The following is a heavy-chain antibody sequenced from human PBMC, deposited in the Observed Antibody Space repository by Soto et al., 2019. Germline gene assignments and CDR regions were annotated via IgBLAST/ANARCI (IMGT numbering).Heavy chain of an antibody. Sequence: GGSLRLSCAASGFIFTNYALSWVRQAPGKGQKWVSAISGSGGTTNYADSVKVRFSISRDNSRNTLYLQMNSLTAVDTVVYFFAKGAKTLFFPYLMDVWGQGTTVTSPQ. CDR2: ISGSGGTT. V-gene: IGHV3-23*01. CDR1: GFIFTNYA. J-gene: IGHJ6*01. D-gene: IGHD2-2*01. CDR3: AKGAKTLFFPYLMDV.